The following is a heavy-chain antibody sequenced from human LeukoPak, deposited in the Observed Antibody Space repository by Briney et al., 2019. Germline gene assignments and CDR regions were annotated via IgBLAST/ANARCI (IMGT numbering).Heavy chain of an antibody. CDR1: GFTFSSYA. Sequence: PGGSLRLSCAASGFTFSSYAMHWVRQAPGKGLEYASGISSKGGSTYYANSVKGRFTISRDNSKSSLYLQMNSLRAEDTALYYCAKDSQGSGWYGYWGQGTLVTVSS. D-gene: IGHD6-19*01. CDR2: ISSKGGST. J-gene: IGHJ4*02. CDR3: AKDSQGSGWYGY. V-gene: IGHV3-64*01.